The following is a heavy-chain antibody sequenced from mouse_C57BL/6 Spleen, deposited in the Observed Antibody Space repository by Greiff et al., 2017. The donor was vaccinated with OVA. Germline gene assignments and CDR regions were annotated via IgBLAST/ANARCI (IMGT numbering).Heavy chain of an antibody. Sequence: EVQLVESGGGLVKPGGSLKLSCAASGFTFSSYAMSWVRQTPEKRLEWVATISDGGSYTYYPDNVKGRFTISRDNAKNNLYLQMSHLKSEDTAMYYCARDVTTVVATDYFDYWGQGTTLTVSS. D-gene: IGHD1-1*01. CDR2: ISDGGSYT. CDR1: GFTFSSYA. V-gene: IGHV5-4*01. CDR3: ARDVTTVVATDYFDY. J-gene: IGHJ2*01.